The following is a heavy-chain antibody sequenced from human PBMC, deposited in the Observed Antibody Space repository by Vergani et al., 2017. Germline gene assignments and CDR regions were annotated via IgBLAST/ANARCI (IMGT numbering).Heavy chain of an antibody. J-gene: IGHJ6*02. CDR2: ISSNGGST. CDR1: GFTFSSYA. D-gene: IGHD4/OR15-4a*01. V-gene: IGHV3-64D*06. CDR3: VKASKRYGGYYYYYGMDV. Sequence: EVQLVESGGGLVQPGGSLRLSCSASGFTFSSYAMHWVRQAPGKGLEYVSAISSNGGSTYYADSVKGRFTISRDNSKNTLYLQMSSLRAEDTAVYYCVKASKRYGGYYYYYGMDVWGQGTTVTVSS.